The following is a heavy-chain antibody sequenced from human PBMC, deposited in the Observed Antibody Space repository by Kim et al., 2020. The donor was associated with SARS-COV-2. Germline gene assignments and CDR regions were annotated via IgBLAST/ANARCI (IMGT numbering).Heavy chain of an antibody. V-gene: IGHV3-30*03. J-gene: IGHJ5*02. CDR1: GFTFRNFG. CDR2: ISYDGTNR. CDR3: ARARGGWPNWFDP. Sequence: GGSPRLSCAASGFTFRNFGMHWVRQAPGKGLEWVAVISYDGTNRYYADSVRGRFTISRDNSINTQYLQMNNLGPEDTAVYYCARARGGWPNWFDPWGQGTLVTVSS. D-gene: IGHD6-19*01.